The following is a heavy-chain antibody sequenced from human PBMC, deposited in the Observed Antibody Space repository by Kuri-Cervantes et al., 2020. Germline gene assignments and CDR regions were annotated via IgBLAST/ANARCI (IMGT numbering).Heavy chain of an antibody. Sequence: GGSLRLSCAASGFTFSGSAMHWVRQASGKGLEWVGRIRSKANSYATAYAASVKGRFTISRDDSKNTAYLQMNSLRAEDTAVYYCAKTQKLQLRYFDWLLPVDYWGQGTLVTVSS. CDR3: AKTQKLQLRYFDWLLPVDY. CDR2: IRSKANSYAT. D-gene: IGHD3-9*01. CDR1: GFTFSGSA. V-gene: IGHV3-73*01. J-gene: IGHJ4*02.